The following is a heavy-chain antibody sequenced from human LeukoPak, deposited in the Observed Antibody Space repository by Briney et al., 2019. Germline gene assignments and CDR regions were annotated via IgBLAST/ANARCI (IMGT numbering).Heavy chain of an antibody. V-gene: IGHV1-2*02. CDR2: INPNSGGT. Sequence: ASVKVSCKASGYTFTSYAMNWVRQAPGQGLEWMGWINPNSGGTNYAQKFQGRVTMTRDTSISTAYMELSRLRSDDTAVYYCARPASGGSYDYWGQGTLVTVSS. J-gene: IGHJ4*02. CDR1: GYTFTSYA. D-gene: IGHD2-15*01. CDR3: ARPASGGSYDY.